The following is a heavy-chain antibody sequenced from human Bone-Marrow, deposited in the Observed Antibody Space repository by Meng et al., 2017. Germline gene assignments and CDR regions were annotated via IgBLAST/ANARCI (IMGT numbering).Heavy chain of an antibody. V-gene: IGHV4-38-2*02. CDR2: IYHSGST. CDR3: ARDLGDLGIAVADYFDY. D-gene: IGHD6-19*01. Sequence: SEPLSLTCAVSGYSISSGYYWGWIRQPPGKGLEWIGSIYHSGSTYYNPSLKSRVTISVDTSKNQFSLKLSSVTAADTAVYYCARDLGDLGIAVADYFDYWGQGTLVTVSS. CDR1: GYSISSGYY. J-gene: IGHJ4*02.